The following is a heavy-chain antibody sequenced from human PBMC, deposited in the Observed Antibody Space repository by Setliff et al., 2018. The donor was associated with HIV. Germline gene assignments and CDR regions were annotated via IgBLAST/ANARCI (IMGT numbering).Heavy chain of an antibody. CDR2: IYPNGSP. CDR3: ARRRDIVVVPAALGGMGYYYYMDV. D-gene: IGHD2-2*01. V-gene: IGHV4-59*12. CDR1: GGSISNYY. Sequence: SETLSLTCTVSGGSISNYYWSWIRQPPGKGLEWIGYIYPNGSPDYPSGNIVYNPSFRSRVTLPLDTSKNQFSLKLSSVTAADTAVYYCARRRDIVVVPAALGGMGYYYYMDVWGKGTTVTVSS. J-gene: IGHJ6*03.